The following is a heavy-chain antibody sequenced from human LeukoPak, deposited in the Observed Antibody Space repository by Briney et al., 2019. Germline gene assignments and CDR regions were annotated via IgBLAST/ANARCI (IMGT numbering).Heavy chain of an antibody. J-gene: IGHJ4*02. D-gene: IGHD5-12*01. CDR2: IIGSSGDT. CDR1: GFRFSNFA. Sequence: PGGSLRLSCAASGFRFSNFAMSWVRQAPGKGLEWVSLIIGSSGDTLYADSVKGRFTISRDISKNRLYLQMNSLRAEDMALYYCAKGAYDYIEMGYFDDWGQGTLVTVSS. V-gene: IGHV3-23*01. CDR3: AKGAYDYIEMGYFDD.